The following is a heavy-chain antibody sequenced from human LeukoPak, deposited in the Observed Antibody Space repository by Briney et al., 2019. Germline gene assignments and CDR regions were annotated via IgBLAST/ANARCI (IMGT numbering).Heavy chain of an antibody. CDR2: ISSSSS. CDR3: ARGSDFDY. V-gene: IGHV3-21*01. J-gene: IGHJ4*02. CDR1: GFTFSSYS. D-gene: IGHD1-26*01. Sequence: GGSLRLSCAASGFTFSSYSMNCVRQAPGKGLEWVSSISSSSSYADSVKGRFTISRDNAKNSLYLQMNSLRAEDTAVYYCARGSDFDYWGQGTLVTVSS.